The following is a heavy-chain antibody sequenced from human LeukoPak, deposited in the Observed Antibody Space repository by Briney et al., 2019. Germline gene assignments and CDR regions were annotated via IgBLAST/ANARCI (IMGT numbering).Heavy chain of an antibody. J-gene: IGHJ6*03. D-gene: IGHD1-26*01. Sequence: PSETLSLTCTVSGGSISSSSYYWGWIRQPPGKGLEWIGSIYYSGSTYYNPSLKSRVTISVDTSKNQFSLKLSSVTAADTAVYYCARGVDTGTYWGDYYYIDVWGKGTTVTVSS. CDR1: GGSISSSSYY. V-gene: IGHV4-39*07. CDR2: IYYSGST. CDR3: ARGVDTGTYWGDYYYIDV.